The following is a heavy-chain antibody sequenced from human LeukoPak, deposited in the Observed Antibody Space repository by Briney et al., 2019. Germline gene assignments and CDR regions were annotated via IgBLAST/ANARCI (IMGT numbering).Heavy chain of an antibody. J-gene: IGHJ3*02. V-gene: IGHV3-23*01. CDR3: AQRGGGYCGGDCYSGAFDI. CDR2: ISGSGGST. CDR1: GFTFSSYG. D-gene: IGHD2-21*02. Sequence: GGSLRLSCAASGFTFSSYGMSWVRQAPGKGLEWVSAISGSGGSTYYADSVKGRFTISRDNSKNTLYLQMNSLRAEDTAVYYCAQRGGGYCGGDCYSGAFDIWGQGTMVTVSS.